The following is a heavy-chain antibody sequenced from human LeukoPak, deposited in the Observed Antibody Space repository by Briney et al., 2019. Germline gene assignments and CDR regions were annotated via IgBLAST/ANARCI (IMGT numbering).Heavy chain of an antibody. CDR2: ISYDGSDK. J-gene: IGHJ4*02. CDR1: AFTFSSYG. V-gene: IGHV3-30*18. D-gene: IGHD3-22*01. CDR3: AKANHYYDSSGCTDY. Sequence: PGGSLRLSCAASAFTFSSYGMHWVRQAPGKGLERLSVISYDGSDKYYADSVKGRFTISRDNSKNTLYLQMNSLRAEDTAVYYCAKANHYYDSSGCTDYWGQGTLVTVSS.